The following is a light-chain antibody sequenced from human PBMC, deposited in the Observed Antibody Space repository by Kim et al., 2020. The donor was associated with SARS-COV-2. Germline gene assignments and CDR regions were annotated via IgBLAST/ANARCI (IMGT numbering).Light chain of an antibody. V-gene: IGLV1-47*01. Sequence: GQRVTISCSGGSSTIGSNYVYWYQQLPGTAPNLLIYRNNQRPSGVPDRFSGSKSGTSASLAISGLRSEDEADYYCAAWDDSLSGYVFGTGTKVTVL. CDR3: AAWDDSLSGYV. CDR1: SSTIGSNY. J-gene: IGLJ1*01. CDR2: RNN.